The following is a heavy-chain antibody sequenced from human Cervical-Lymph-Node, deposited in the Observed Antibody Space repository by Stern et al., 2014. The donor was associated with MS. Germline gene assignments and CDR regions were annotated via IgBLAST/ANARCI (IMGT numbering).Heavy chain of an antibody. V-gene: IGHV4-59*01. CDR1: SGSISGFY. CDR2: IYYSGTT. Sequence: QVQLQESGPGLVKPSETLSLTCTVSSGSISGFYWTWIRQPPGKGLEWIGYIYYSGTTNYNPSLKSRVTISVDTSKNPFSLKLTSVTAADTAVYYCARYQGSGTSFDYWGQGTLVTVSS. CDR3: ARYQGSGTSFDY. D-gene: IGHD6-19*01. J-gene: IGHJ4*02.